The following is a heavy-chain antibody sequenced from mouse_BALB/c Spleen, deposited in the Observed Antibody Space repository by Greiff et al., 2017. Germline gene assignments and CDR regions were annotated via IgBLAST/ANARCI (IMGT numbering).Heavy chain of an antibody. CDR2: ISYSGST. V-gene: IGHV3-2*02. CDR1: GYSITSDYA. Sequence: EVKLMESGPGLVKPSQSLSLTCTVTGYSITSDYAWNWIRQFPGNKLEWMGYISYSGSTSYNPSLKSRISITRDTSKNQFFLQLNSVTTEDTATYYCAREGGPYWGQGTLVTVSA. J-gene: IGHJ3*01. CDR3: AREGGPY.